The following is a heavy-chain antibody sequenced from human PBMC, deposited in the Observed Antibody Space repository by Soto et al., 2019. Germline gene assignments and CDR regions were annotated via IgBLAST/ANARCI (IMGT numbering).Heavy chain of an antibody. CDR1: GDSVSSDTAA. CDR3: TREHSTAWADAFDV. J-gene: IGHJ3*01. D-gene: IGHD5-18*01. Sequence: QVQLQQSGPGLVKPSQTLSLTCVISGDSVSSDTAAWNWVRQSPSRGLEWLGRIYYRSKWYNDYAGAVKSRITFNPDTSKNHFSLQLNSVTPEDTAMYYCTREHSTAWADAFDVWGQGTMVTVSS. V-gene: IGHV6-1*01. CDR2: IYYRSKWYN.